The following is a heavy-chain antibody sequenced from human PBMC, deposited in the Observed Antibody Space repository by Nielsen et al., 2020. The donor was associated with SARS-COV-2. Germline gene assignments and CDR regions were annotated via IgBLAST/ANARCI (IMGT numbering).Heavy chain of an antibody. CDR1: AGSFSGYY. CDR3: ARGVWYYGSGSYYPNLYWYCDL. V-gene: IGHV4-34*01. D-gene: IGHD3-10*01. Sequence: SETLSLTCSPYAGSFSGYYCSWIRQPPGKGLELIGEINHSGSTNYNPSLKSRVTISVDTSKNQFSLNLSSVTAADTAVYYCARGVWYYGSGSYYPNLYWYCDLWGRVTLVTVSS. J-gene: IGHJ2*01. CDR2: INHSGST.